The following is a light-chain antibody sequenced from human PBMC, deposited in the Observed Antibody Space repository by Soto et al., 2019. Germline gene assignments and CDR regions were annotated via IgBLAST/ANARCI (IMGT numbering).Light chain of an antibody. Sequence: QSVLTHPPSVSGAPGQRVTISCTGSSSNIGAGYDVHWYQQLPGKAPKLLIYGNDNRPSGVPERFSGSKSGTSASLAITGLRADDEADYYCQSYGSSPSANFVFGTGTKVTVL. CDR2: GND. CDR3: QSYGSSPSANFV. CDR1: SSNIGAGYD. J-gene: IGLJ1*01. V-gene: IGLV1-40*01.